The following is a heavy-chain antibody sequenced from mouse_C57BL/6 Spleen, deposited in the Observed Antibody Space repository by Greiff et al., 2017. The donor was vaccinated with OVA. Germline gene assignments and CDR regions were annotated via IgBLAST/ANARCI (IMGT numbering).Heavy chain of an antibody. V-gene: IGHV1-50*01. CDR2: IDPSDSYT. J-gene: IGHJ1*03. CDR1: GYTFTSYW. Sequence: VQLQQSGAELVKPGASVKLSCKASGYTFTSYWMQWVKQRPGQGLEWIGEIDPSDSYTNYNQKFKGKATLTVDTSSSTAYMQLSSLTSEDSAVYYCARGVTTVSLDVWGTGTTVTVSS. D-gene: IGHD1-1*01. CDR3: ARGVTTVSLDV.